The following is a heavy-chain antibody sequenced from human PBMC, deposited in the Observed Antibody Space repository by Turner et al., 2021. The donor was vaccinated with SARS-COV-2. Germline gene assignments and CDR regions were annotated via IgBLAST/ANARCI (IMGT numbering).Heavy chain of an antibody. J-gene: IGHJ3*02. V-gene: IGHV3-53*01. CDR2: IYSGGST. D-gene: IGHD2-21*02. CDR3: ARTYGGNSKGGIRAFDI. CDR1: GFIVSSNY. Sequence: EVQLVESGGGLIQPGGSLRLSCAVSGFIVSSNYMSWVRQAPGKGLEWVSVIYSGGSTYYADSVKGRFTISRDNSKNTLYLQMNSLRAEDTAVYYCARTYGGNSKGGIRAFDIRGQGTMVTVSS.